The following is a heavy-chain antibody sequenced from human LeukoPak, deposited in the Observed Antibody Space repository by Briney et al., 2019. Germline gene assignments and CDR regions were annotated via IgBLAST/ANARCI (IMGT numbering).Heavy chain of an antibody. CDR1: GGTFSSYA. Sequence: ASVKVSCKASGGTFSSYAISWVRQAPGQGLEWMGRIIPIFGTANYAQKFQGRVTITTDESTSTAYMELSSLRSEDTAVYYCARDNPMVRGYYFDYWGQGTLVTVSS. CDR3: ARDNPMVRGYYFDY. V-gene: IGHV1-69*05. J-gene: IGHJ4*02. D-gene: IGHD3-10*01. CDR2: IIPIFGTA.